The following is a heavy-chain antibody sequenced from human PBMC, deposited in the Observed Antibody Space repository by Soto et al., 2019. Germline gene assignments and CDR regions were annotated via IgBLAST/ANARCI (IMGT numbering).Heavy chain of an antibody. Sequence: PGGSLRLSCAASGFTFSSYGMHWVRQAPGKGLEWVAVISYDGSKKYYADSVKGRFTISRDNSKNTLYLQMNSLGVEDTAVYYCAKGGPFSIAAAGTQWGQGTLVTVSS. CDR3: AKGGPFSIAAAGTQ. V-gene: IGHV3-30*18. J-gene: IGHJ4*02. D-gene: IGHD6-13*01. CDR2: ISYDGSKK. CDR1: GFTFSSYG.